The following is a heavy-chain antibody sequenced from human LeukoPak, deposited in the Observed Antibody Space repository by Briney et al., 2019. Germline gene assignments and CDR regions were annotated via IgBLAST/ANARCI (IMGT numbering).Heavy chain of an antibody. Sequence: GGSLRLSCAASGLTFSSYSRSWVRQAAGRGLEWVSTISGSGGSTYYADSVEGRFTISTDNSKNTLYLQMNSLRVEDTAVYYCAKDRGFGYYDYDYWGQGTLVTVSS. CDR3: AKDRGFGYYDYDY. CDR1: GLTFSSYS. D-gene: IGHD5-12*01. CDR2: ISGSGGST. J-gene: IGHJ4*02. V-gene: IGHV3-23*01.